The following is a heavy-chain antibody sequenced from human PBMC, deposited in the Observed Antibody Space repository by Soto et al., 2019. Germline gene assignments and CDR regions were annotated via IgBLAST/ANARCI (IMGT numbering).Heavy chain of an antibody. CDR1: GGSISSYY. V-gene: IGHV4-39*07. D-gene: IGHD3-22*01. CDR3: ARDRGYYDSLDY. J-gene: IGHJ4*02. CDR2: IYYSGST. Sequence: SETLSLTCTVSGGSISSYYWGWIRQPPGKGLEWIGSIYYSGSTYYNPSLKSRVTISVDTSKNQFSLKLSSVTAADTAVYYCARDRGYYDSLDYWGQGTLVTVSS.